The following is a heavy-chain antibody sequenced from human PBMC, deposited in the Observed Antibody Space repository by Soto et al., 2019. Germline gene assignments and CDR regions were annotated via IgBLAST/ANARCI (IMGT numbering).Heavy chain of an antibody. V-gene: IGHV4-34*01. Sequence: PSETLSLTCAVYGGSFSGYYWSWIRQPPGKGLEWIGEINHSGSTNYNPSLKSRVTISVDTSKNQFSLKLSSVTAADTAVYYCARGTSWLQSNFDYWGQGTLVTVSS. CDR2: INHSGST. CDR3: ARGTSWLQSNFDY. J-gene: IGHJ4*02. CDR1: GGSFSGYY. D-gene: IGHD5-12*01.